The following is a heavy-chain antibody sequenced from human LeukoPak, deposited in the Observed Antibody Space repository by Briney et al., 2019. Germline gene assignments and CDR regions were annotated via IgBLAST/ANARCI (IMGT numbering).Heavy chain of an antibody. CDR1: GDSVSSNRTV. Sequence: SRTLSLTCVISGDSVSSNRTVWNWIRQSPSRGLEWLGRTYYRSKWHNDYGVSVKSRITINPDTSRNQFSLQLNSVTPEDTAVYYCGRGGAGFDYWGQGTLVTVSS. CDR2: TYYRSKWHN. V-gene: IGHV6-1*01. J-gene: IGHJ4*02. CDR3: GRGGAGFDY. D-gene: IGHD1-26*01.